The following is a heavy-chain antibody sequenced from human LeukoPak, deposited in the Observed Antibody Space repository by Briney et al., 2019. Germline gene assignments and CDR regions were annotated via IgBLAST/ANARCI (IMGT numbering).Heavy chain of an antibody. V-gene: IGHV3-21*01. CDR3: ARVSEASIAVAGTSFDY. J-gene: IGHJ4*02. CDR1: GFTFSSYS. Sequence: GGSLRLSCAGSGFTFSSYSMNWVRQAPGKGLEWVSSISSSSSYISYAGSVKGRFTISRDNAKNSLYLEMNSLRAEDTAVYYCARVSEASIAVAGTSFDYWGQGTLVTVSS. CDR2: ISSSSSYI. D-gene: IGHD6-19*01.